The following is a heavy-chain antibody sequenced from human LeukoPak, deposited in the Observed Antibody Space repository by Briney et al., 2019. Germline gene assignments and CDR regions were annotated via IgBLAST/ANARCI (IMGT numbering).Heavy chain of an antibody. V-gene: IGHV3-53*01. J-gene: IGHJ3*02. CDR3: ARDGYYYDSSGYWRAVDI. Sequence: GGSLRLSCAASGFTVSSNYMSWVRQAPGKGLEWVSVIYSGGSTYYADSVKGRFTISRDNSKNTLYLQMNSLRAEDTAVYYCARDGYYYDSSGYWRAVDIWGQGTMVTVSS. D-gene: IGHD3-22*01. CDR2: IYSGGST. CDR1: GFTVSSNY.